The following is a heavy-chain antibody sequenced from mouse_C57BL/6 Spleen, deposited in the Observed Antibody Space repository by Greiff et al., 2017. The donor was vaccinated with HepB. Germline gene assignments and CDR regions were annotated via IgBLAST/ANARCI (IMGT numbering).Heavy chain of an antibody. V-gene: IGHV1-81*01. J-gene: IGHJ3*01. CDR3: AFYDGYYVWFAY. CDR2: IYPRSGNT. D-gene: IGHD2-3*01. Sequence: QVQLKQSGAELARPGASVKLSCKASGYTFTSYGISWVKQRTGQGLEWIGEIYPRSGNTYYNEKFKGKATLTADKSSSTAYMELRSLTSEDSAVYFCAFYDGYYVWFAYWGQGTLVTVSA. CDR1: GYTFTSYG.